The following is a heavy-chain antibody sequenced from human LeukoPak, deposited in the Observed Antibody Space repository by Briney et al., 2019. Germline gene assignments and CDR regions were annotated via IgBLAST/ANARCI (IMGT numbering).Heavy chain of an antibody. Sequence: GGSLRLSCAASGFTFSSYAMSWVRQAPGKGLEWVSSISGSGGTTYYADSVKGRFTISRDNSKNTLYVQMNRLRADDTAVYFCAKDLFRYFDWANHPPPNRFDPWGQGTLVTVSS. J-gene: IGHJ5*02. CDR2: ISGSGGTT. D-gene: IGHD3-9*01. V-gene: IGHV3-23*01. CDR3: AKDLFRYFDWANHPPPNRFDP. CDR1: GFTFSSYA.